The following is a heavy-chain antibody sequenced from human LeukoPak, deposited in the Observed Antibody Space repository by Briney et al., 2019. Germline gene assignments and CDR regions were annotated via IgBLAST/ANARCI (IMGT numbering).Heavy chain of an antibody. Sequence: SETLSLTCTVSSGSISSGGYYWSWIRQPPGKGLEWIGYIYHSGSTYYNPSLNSRVTISVDRSKNQLSLNLSSVTAADTAVYYCARHASYHGNFDYWGQGTLVTVSS. CDR2: IYHSGST. CDR3: ARHASYHGNFDY. D-gene: IGHD1-26*01. CDR1: SGSISSGGYY. V-gene: IGHV4-30-2*01. J-gene: IGHJ4*02.